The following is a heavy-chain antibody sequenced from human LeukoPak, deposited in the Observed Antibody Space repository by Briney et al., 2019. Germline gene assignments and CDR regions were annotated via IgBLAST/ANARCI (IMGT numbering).Heavy chain of an antibody. CDR2: ISYDGSKK. D-gene: IGHD4-17*01. CDR3: AKDGDLYGHADY. CDR1: GFTFSSYA. J-gene: IGHJ4*02. Sequence: PGGSLRLSCAASGFTFSSYAMHWVRQAPGKGLEWVASISYDGSKKYYADSLKGRFTISRDNSKKTLYLQMNSLRAEDTAVHYCAKDGDLYGHADYWGQGTLVTVSS. V-gene: IGHV3-30-3*01.